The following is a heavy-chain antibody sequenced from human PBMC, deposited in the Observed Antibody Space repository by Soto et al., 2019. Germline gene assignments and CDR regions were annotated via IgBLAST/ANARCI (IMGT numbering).Heavy chain of an antibody. Sequence: QVQLEESGGGVVQPGRSLRLSCEASGFTFNIYSMHGVRQPPGKGLAWLAAIWYDGTQKYYADSVKGRFIIPRDNSKKTLYLLMNSLRAQDTAVNYCARAGVITVTGLWDFDSWGQGTLVTVSS. CDR2: IWYDGTQK. J-gene: IGHJ4*02. V-gene: IGHV3-33*01. D-gene: IGHD4-17*01. CDR3: ARAGVITVTGLWDFDS. CDR1: GFTFNIYS.